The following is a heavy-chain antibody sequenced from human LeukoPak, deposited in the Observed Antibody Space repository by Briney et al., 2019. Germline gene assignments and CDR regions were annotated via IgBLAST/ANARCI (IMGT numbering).Heavy chain of an antibody. CDR3: ARGPPDYADSYFDY. CDR1: GGSISSGGYS. V-gene: IGHV4-30-2*01. J-gene: IGHJ4*02. Sequence: SETLSLTCAVAGGSISSGGYSWSWIRQPPGKGLEWIGYIYHSGNTYYNPPLKSRVTTSVDRSKNQFSLKLSSVTAADTAVYYCARGPPDYADSYFDYWGQGTLVTVSS. CDR2: IYHSGNT. D-gene: IGHD4-17*01.